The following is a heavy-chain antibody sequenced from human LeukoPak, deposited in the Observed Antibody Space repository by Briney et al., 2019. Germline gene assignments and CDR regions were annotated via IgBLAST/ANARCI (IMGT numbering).Heavy chain of an antibody. CDR1: GGSISSGSYY. CDR3: ARDVLLLWFGDRTQYYFDY. Sequence: SQTLSLTCTVSGGSISSGSYYWSWIRQPAGKGLEWIGRIYTSGSTNYNPSLKSRVTISVDTSKNQFSLKLSSVTAADTAVYYCARDVLLLWFGDRTQYYFDYWGQGTLVTVSS. D-gene: IGHD3-10*01. J-gene: IGHJ4*02. CDR2: IYTSGST. V-gene: IGHV4-61*02.